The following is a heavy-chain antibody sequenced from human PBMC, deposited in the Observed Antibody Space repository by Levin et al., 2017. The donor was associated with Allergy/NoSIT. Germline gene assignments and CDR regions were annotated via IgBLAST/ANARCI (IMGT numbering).Heavy chain of an antibody. CDR2: IKSKTDGGTT. CDR3: TTAQYSSGWNRDYYGMDV. J-gene: IGHJ6*02. CDR1: GFTFSNAW. V-gene: IGHV3-15*01. D-gene: IGHD6-19*01. Sequence: GESLKISCAASGFTFSNAWMSWVRQAPGKGLEWVGRIKSKTDGGTTDYAAPVKGRFTISRDDSKNTLYLQMNSLKTEDTAVYYCTTAQYSSGWNRDYYGMDVWGQGTTVTVSS.